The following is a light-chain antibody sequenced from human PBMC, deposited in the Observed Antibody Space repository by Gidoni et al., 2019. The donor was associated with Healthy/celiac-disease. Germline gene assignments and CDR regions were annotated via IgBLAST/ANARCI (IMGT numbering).Light chain of an antibody. CDR3: QSYDSSLSGSEV. Sequence: QSVLTQPPSVSEAPGQTVTISCTGSSSNIGAGYDVHWYQQLPGTAPKLLIYGNSNRPSGVPVRFSGSKSGTSASLVITGLQAEDEADYYCQSYDSSLSGSEVFGGGTKLTVL. CDR2: GNS. V-gene: IGLV1-40*01. CDR1: SSNIGAGYD. J-gene: IGLJ2*01.